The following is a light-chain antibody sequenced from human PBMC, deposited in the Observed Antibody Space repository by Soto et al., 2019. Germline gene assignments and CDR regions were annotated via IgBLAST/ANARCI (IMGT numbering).Light chain of an antibody. J-gene: IGLJ2*01. Sequence: QSALTQPASVSGSPGQSITISCSGTPSDIGAYNYVSWYQQHPGKAPKLMIYDVSNRPSGVSNRFSGSKSGNTASLTISGLQAEDEADYYCSSYTSSSTLVVFGGGTKLTVL. CDR3: SSYTSSSTLVV. V-gene: IGLV2-14*01. CDR2: DVS. CDR1: PSDIGAYNY.